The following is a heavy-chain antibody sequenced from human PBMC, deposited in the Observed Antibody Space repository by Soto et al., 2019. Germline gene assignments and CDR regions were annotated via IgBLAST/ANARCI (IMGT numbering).Heavy chain of an antibody. J-gene: IGHJ4*02. D-gene: IGHD3-16*01. Sequence: QVQLQESGPGLVKPSQTLSLTRTVSGGSISSGGYYWSWIRQHPGKGLEWIGYIYYSGSTYYNPSLKSRVTISVDTSKNQFSLKLSSVTAADTAVYYCARLSNPWGNSVMDYWGQGTLVTVSS. V-gene: IGHV4-31*03. CDR3: ARLSNPWGNSVMDY. CDR1: GGSISSGGYY. CDR2: IYYSGST.